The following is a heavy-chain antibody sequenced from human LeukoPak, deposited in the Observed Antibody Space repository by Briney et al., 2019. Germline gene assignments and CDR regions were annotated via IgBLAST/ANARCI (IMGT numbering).Heavy chain of an antibody. V-gene: IGHV3-21*01. D-gene: IGHD2-21*02. CDR2: ISISSAYI. J-gene: IGHJ3*01. CDR1: GXTFSDFT. Sequence: PGGSLRLSCAASGXTFSDFTMNWVRQAPGKGLEWVSSISISSAYIYYADSVKGPVTISRDNAKNSLFLQMNSLRAEDTAVYYCARDRDSAVWGQGTMVTVSS. CDR3: ARDRDSAV.